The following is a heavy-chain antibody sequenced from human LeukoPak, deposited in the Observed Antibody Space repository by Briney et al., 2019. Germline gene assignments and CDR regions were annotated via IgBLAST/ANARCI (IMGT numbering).Heavy chain of an antibody. CDR2: IIGSGGST. CDR3: AKLMVYETYDAFDI. V-gene: IGHV3-23*01. D-gene: IGHD2-8*01. CDR1: GFTFSSYA. Sequence: GGSLRLSCAASGFTFSSYAMSWVRQAPGKGLEWVSAIIGSGGSTYYADSVKGRSTISRDHSKNTLYLQMNSLRAEDTAVYYCAKLMVYETYDAFDIWGQGTMVTVSS. J-gene: IGHJ3*02.